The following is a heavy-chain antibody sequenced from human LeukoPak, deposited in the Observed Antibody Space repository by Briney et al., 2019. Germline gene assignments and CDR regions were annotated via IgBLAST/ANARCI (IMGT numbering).Heavy chain of an antibody. V-gene: IGHV1-2*02. CDR1: GYTFTGYY. CDR2: INPNSGGT. J-gene: IGHJ4*02. D-gene: IGHD3-22*01. Sequence: ASVKVSCNASGYTFTGYYMHWVRQAPGQGLEWMGWINPNSGGTNYAQKFQGRVTMTRDTSISTAYMELSRLRSDDMAVYYCARQGYYDSSGYDYWGQGTLVTVSS. CDR3: ARQGYYDSSGYDY.